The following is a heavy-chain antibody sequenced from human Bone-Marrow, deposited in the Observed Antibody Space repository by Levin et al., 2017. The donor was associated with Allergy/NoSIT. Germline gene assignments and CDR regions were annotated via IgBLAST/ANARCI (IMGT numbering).Heavy chain of an antibody. D-gene: IGHD5-24*01. CDR3: TRGGVFTYGYDY. Sequence: TSETLSLTCAASGFTFSDSSMNWVRQTPGKGLEWVSSISGNSYYIYYADSLKGRFTISRDNVKNSLYLQMDSLRAEDTAVYFCTRGGVFTYGYDYWGQGTLLTVSS. CDR1: GFTFSDSS. J-gene: IGHJ4*02. CDR2: ISGNSYYI. V-gene: IGHV3-21*01.